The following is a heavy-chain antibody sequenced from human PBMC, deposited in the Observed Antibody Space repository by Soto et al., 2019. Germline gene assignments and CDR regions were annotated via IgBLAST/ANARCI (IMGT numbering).Heavy chain of an antibody. Sequence: QVQLQESGPGLVKPSETLSLTCTVSGGSISSYYWSWIRQPPGKGLEWIGYIYYSGSTNYNPSLNSRVTISVDTSKNQFSLKLSSVTAADTAVYYCARRYGGNFDYWGQGTLVTVSS. D-gene: IGHD1-26*01. CDR2: IYYSGST. J-gene: IGHJ4*02. CDR1: GGSISSYY. V-gene: IGHV4-59*01. CDR3: ARRYGGNFDY.